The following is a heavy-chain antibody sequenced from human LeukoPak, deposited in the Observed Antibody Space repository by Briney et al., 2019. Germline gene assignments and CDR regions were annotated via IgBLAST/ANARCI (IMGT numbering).Heavy chain of an antibody. D-gene: IGHD3-22*01. CDR1: GGSFSSGTYY. CDR3: AKARDSSGYYNPHFDY. V-gene: IGHV4-61*01. J-gene: IGHJ4*02. Sequence: SETLSLTCTVSGGSFSSGTYYWSWIRQPPGKGLEWIGYIYYSGSTNYNPSLKSRVTISVDTSKNQFSLKLSSVTAADTAVYYCAKARDSSGYYNPHFDYWGQGTLVTVSS. CDR2: IYYSGST.